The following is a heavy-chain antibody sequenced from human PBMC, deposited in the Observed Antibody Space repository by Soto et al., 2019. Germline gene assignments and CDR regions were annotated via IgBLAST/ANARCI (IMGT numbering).Heavy chain of an antibody. J-gene: IGHJ4*02. V-gene: IGHV3-30-3*01. CDR3: ARDPRYCSGGSCYSTPYFDY. CDR2: ISYDGSNK. CDR1: GFTFSSYA. Sequence: GGSLILSCAASGFTFSSYAMHWVRQAPGKGLEWVAVISYDGSNKYYADSVKGRFTISRDNSKNTLYLQMNSLRAEDTAVYYCARDPRYCSGGSCYSTPYFDYWGQGTLVTVSS. D-gene: IGHD2-15*01.